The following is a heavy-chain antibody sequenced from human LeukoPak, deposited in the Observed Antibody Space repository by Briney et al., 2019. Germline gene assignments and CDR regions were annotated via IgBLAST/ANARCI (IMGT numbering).Heavy chain of an antibody. CDR2: INAGNGNT. Sequence: ASVKVSRKTSGNTFSSNIINWVRQAPGQRLDWMGWINAGNGNTKYSEKFQGRVTITRDTSASTVYMELNSLRSEETAVYYCARERPTTTAFHVWGQGTMVTVS. J-gene: IGHJ3*01. CDR3: ARERPTTTAFHV. V-gene: IGHV1-3*01. CDR1: GNTFSSNI. D-gene: IGHD1-14*01.